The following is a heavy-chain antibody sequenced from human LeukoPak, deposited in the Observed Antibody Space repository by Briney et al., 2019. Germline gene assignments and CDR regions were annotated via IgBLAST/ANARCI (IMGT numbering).Heavy chain of an antibody. CDR1: GGSISSSNW. V-gene: IGHV4-4*02. CDR3: ARYLVSRGYSFDF. D-gene: IGHD4-23*01. CDR2: IYHSGST. J-gene: IGHJ4*02. Sequence: SETLSLTCAVSGGSISSSNWWSWVRQPPGKGLEWIGEIYHSGSTNYNPSLKSRVTVSVDTSKNQFSLRLTSVTAADTSVYYCARYLVSRGYSFDFWGQGTLVTVSS.